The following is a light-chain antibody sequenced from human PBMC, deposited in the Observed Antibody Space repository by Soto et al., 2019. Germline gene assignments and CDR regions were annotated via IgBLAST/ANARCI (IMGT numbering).Light chain of an antibody. CDR2: QDK. CDR3: QAWDSITYVV. V-gene: IGLV3-1*01. CDR1: NLGSKY. Sequence: SYELTQPPSVSVSPGQTATITCSGDNLGSKYVCWYQQRPGQSPVLVMYQDKYRPSGIPDRFSGANSGSTATLTITGTQARDEADYYFQAWDSITYVVFGGGTKVTVL. J-gene: IGLJ2*01.